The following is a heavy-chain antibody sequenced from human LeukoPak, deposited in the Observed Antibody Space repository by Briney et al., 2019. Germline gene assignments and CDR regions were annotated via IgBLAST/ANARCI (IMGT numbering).Heavy chain of an antibody. Sequence: VRXAPGKGLEWVSTLIGDGSDTYYADSVKGRFTISRDTSKNTLFLQMNSLRADDTAIYYCTKGGHGDYWGQGTMVTVSS. D-gene: IGHD2-21*02. V-gene: IGHV3-23*01. CDR3: TKGGHGDY. J-gene: IGHJ4*02. CDR2: LIGDGSDT.